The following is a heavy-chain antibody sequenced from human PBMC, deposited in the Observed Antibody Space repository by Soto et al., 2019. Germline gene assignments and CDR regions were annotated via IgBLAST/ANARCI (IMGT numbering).Heavy chain of an antibody. D-gene: IGHD2-21*02. Sequence: SVKVSCKASGGTFSSYAISWVRQAPGQGLEWMGGIIPIFGTANYAQKFQGRVTITADKSTSTAYMELSTLRSEDTAVYYCARGNWDGTDSDCGGDCVSYWYFDLWGRGTLVTVSS. J-gene: IGHJ2*01. V-gene: IGHV1-69*06. CDR1: GGTFSSYA. CDR2: IIPIFGTA. CDR3: ARGNWDGTDSDCGGDCVSYWYFDL.